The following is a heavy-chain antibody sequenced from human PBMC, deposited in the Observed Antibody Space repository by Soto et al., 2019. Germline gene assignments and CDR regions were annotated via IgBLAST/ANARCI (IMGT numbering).Heavy chain of an antibody. CDR1: VGGNLRGYR. V-gene: IGHV1-69*16. D-gene: IGHD2-21*01. CDR2: IIPKLGSA. J-gene: IGHJ4*02. Sequence: AVKSSSKAAVGGNLRGYRTTWVRRAPGQGLEWMGGIIPKLGSANYAQNFQGRVTVTTDDSTNTIYMQLRSLRADDTAVYYCAGGGDGYIFGAAYWGQGTPVPVPS. CDR3: AGGGDGYIFGAAY.